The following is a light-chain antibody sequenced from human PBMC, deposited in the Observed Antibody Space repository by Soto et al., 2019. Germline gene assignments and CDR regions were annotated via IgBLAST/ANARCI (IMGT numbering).Light chain of an antibody. CDR1: QSITNSY. CDR3: QQSGSSPGFS. V-gene: IGKV3-20*01. CDR2: GVS. J-gene: IGKJ3*01. Sequence: EIVLTQSPGTLSLSPGERATLSCRASQSITNSYLAWYQQKPDQAPRLLMYGVSTRATGIPTRFSGSGSGTDLLLTISRLEPDDLAVYYGQQSGSSPGFSFGPGTKVEIK.